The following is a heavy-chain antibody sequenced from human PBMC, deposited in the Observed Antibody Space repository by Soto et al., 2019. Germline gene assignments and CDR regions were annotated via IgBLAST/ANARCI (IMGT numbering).Heavy chain of an antibody. CDR2: IIPIFGTA. CDR3: ARLEATGYYYGMDV. CDR1: GGTFSSYA. V-gene: IGHV1-69*06. D-gene: IGHD1-26*01. Sequence: AVEVSCKASGGTFSSYAISWVRQAPGQGLEWMGGIIPIFGTANYAQKFQGRVTITADKSTSTAYMELSSLRSEDTAVYYCARLEATGYYYGMDVWGQGTTVTVSS. J-gene: IGHJ6*02.